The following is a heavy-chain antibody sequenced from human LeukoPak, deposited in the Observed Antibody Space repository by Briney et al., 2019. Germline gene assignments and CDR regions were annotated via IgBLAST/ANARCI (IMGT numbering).Heavy chain of an antibody. V-gene: IGHV4-39*01. CDR1: GASISDSKYY. Sequence: SETLSLTCDVSGASISDSKYYWAWVRQTPGKGLEWIGSIYHSGSTYYNPSLKTRVTISVDTSKDQFSLRLRSVTAADTAVYYCARQPPFSYYYDSSGTNFDYWGQGALVTVSS. CDR2: IYHSGST. J-gene: IGHJ4*02. D-gene: IGHD3-22*01. CDR3: ARQPPFSYYYDSSGTNFDY.